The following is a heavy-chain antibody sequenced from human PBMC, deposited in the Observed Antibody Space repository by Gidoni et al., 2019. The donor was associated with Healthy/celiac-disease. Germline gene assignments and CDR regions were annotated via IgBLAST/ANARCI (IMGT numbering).Heavy chain of an antibody. CDR3: ARGDPVVPAASRGYGMDV. V-gene: IGHV4-34*01. J-gene: IGHJ6*02. CDR2: INHSGST. Sequence: VQLQQWGAGLLKPSETLSLTCAVYGGSFSGYYWSWIRQPPGKGLEWIGEINHSGSTNYNPSLKSRVTISVDTSKNQFSLKLSSVTAADTAVYYCARGDPVVPAASRGYGMDVWGQGTTVTVSS. CDR1: GGSFSGYY. D-gene: IGHD2-2*01.